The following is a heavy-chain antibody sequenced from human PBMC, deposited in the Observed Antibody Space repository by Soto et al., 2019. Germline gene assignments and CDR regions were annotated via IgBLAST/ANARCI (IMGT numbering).Heavy chain of an antibody. Sequence: PGGSLRLSCVASGLTVTEIYMNWVRQAPGKGLEWVSVIYNELTDYADSVRGIFSISTDSSNNALYLQMNSLRAEDSAVYYCVREPRFYSGGSCPMMGEVFDVWGKGKMFTVSS. CDR3: VREPRFYSGGSCPMMGEVFDV. CDR1: GLTVTEIY. J-gene: IGHJ3*01. V-gene: IGHV3-66*01. D-gene: IGHD2-15*01. CDR2: IYNELT.